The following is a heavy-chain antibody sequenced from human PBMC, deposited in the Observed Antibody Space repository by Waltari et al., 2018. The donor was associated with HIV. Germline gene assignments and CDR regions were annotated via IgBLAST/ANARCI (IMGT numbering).Heavy chain of an antibody. V-gene: IGHV1-8*01. CDR2: MNPDSGKT. D-gene: IGHD3-22*01. J-gene: IGHJ5*01. CDR3: ARGLRIVVTPRGFDS. CDR1: GYTFTSYD. Sequence: QVQLVQSGAEVKKPGASVKVSCKASGYTFTSYDINWVRQATGQGLEWMGWMNPDSGKTGYAQKFQGSVTMTRNTSISTAYMILSSLRSENTAVYYGARGLRIVVTPRGFDSWGQGTLVTVSS.